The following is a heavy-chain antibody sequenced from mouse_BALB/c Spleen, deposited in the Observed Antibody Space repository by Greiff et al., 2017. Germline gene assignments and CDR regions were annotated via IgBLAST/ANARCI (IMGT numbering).Heavy chain of an antibody. V-gene: IGHV5-17*02. J-gene: IGHJ2*01. D-gene: IGHD1-1*01. CDR2: ISSGSSTI. CDR3: ARYGYVSSYTLDY. Sequence: DVKLVESGGGLVQPGGSRKLSCAASGFTFSSFGMHWVRQAPDKGLEWVAYISSGSSTIYYADTVKGRFTISRDNPKNTLFLQMTSLRSEDTAMYYCARYGYVSSYTLDYWGQGTTLTVSS. CDR1: GFTFSSFG.